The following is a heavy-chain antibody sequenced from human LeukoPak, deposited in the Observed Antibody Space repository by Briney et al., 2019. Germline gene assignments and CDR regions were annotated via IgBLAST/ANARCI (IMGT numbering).Heavy chain of an antibody. CDR1: GFTFSSYG. J-gene: IGHJ4*02. CDR3: ARDQHPRYCSGGSCYFVY. D-gene: IGHD2-15*01. CDR2: IHHDGSNK. V-gene: IGHV3-30*02. Sequence: GGSLRLSCAASGFTFSSYGMHWVRQAPGKGLDWVAFIHHDGSNKYYADSVKGRFTISRDNSKNTLYLQMNSLRAEDTAVYYCARDQHPRYCSGGSCYFVYWGQGTLVTVSS.